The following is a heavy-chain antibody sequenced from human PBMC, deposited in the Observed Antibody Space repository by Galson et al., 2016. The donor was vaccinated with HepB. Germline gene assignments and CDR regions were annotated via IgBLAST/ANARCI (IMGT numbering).Heavy chain of an antibody. J-gene: IGHJ5*02. V-gene: IGHV3-21*01. CDR2: ITPGSTYT. D-gene: IGHD6-13*01. Sequence: SLRLSCAASGFTFNMYTMTWVRQALGKGLEWVSSITPGSTYTHFADSVKGRFTISRDDAENSLYLHMNSLRAEDTALYYCARVVTPMAAANRGFGSWGQGTQVVVSS. CDR3: ARVVTPMAAANRGFGS. CDR1: GFTFNMYT.